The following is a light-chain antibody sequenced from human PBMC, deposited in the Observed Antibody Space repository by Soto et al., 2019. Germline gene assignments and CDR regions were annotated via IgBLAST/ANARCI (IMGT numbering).Light chain of an antibody. V-gene: IGKV3-15*01. Sequence: EIVMTQSPATLSVSPGERATLSCRASQSVSSNLAWYQQKPGQAPRLLIYGASTRATGIPARFSGSGSGTEFTLTISSLQSEDFAVYYCQQYNNWPSWTFGKGTQVEIK. J-gene: IGKJ1*01. CDR2: GAS. CDR1: QSVSSN. CDR3: QQYNNWPSWT.